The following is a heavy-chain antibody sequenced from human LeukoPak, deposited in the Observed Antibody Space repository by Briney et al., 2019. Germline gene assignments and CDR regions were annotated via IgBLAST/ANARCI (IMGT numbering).Heavy chain of an antibody. D-gene: IGHD5/OR15-5a*01. CDR1: GFTFSSSA. CDR3: ARDPTQYLRYGHFDY. J-gene: IGHJ4*02. Sequence: GGSLRLSCAASGFTFSSSAMNWVRQVPGKGLEWVSSINNVASHIYYAHSVKGRFTISRDNAKNSLYLQMNSLSDEDTAVYYCARDPTQYLRYGHFDYWGQGTLVTVSS. V-gene: IGHV3-21*01. CDR2: INNVASHI.